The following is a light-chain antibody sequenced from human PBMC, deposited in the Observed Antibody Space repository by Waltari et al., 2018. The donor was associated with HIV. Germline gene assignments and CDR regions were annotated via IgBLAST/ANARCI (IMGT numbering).Light chain of an antibody. Sequence: DIQMTQSPSTLSASVGDRVTITCRASQNISRWWDWYQQKPGKAPKLMSYKASTLESVVPSRFSGSGSGTEFTLTISSLQPDDFATYYCQQYNSYWTFGQGTKVEIK. CDR1: QNISRW. CDR2: KAS. J-gene: IGKJ1*01. V-gene: IGKV1-5*03. CDR3: QQYNSYWT.